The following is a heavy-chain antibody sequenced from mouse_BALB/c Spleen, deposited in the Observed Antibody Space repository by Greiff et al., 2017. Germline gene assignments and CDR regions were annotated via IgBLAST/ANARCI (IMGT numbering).Heavy chain of an antibody. Sequence: QVTLKESGPGILQPSQTLSLTCSFSGFSLSTSGMGVSWIRQPSGKGLEWLAHIYWDDDKRYNPSLKSRLTISKDTSRNQVFLKITSVDTADTATYYCARRAWPDYRYEKAYFDYWGQGTTLTVSS. CDR1: GFSLSTSGMG. CDR3: ARRAWPDYRYEKAYFDY. CDR2: IYWDDDK. V-gene: IGHV8-12*01. D-gene: IGHD2-14*01. J-gene: IGHJ2*01.